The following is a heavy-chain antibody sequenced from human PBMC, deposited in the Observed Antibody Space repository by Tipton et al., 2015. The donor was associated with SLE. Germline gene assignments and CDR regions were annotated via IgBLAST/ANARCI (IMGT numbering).Heavy chain of an antibody. Sequence: TLSLTCSVSGDSISSGGSYWNWIRQPAGKGLEWIGRIYTSGTTNYNPSLKSRVTITVDMSKNQFSLRLISVTAADTAVYYCARGCSSSTCEPFYFFGMDVWGQGTTVTVSS. CDR1: GDSISSGGSY. CDR2: IYTSGTT. J-gene: IGHJ6*02. D-gene: IGHD2-2*01. CDR3: ARGCSSSTCEPFYFFGMDV. V-gene: IGHV4-61*02.